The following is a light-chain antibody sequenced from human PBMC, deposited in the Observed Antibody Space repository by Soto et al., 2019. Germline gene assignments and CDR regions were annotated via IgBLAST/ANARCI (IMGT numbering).Light chain of an antibody. CDR2: DAS. V-gene: IGKV3-11*01. CDR1: QSVSTH. CDR3: QQRSNWSLT. Sequence: EIVLTQSPATLSLSPGERAILSCRASQSVSTHLAWYQQKAGQAPRLLIDDASNRATGIPARFSGSGSGTDFTLTISSLEPEDSAVYYCQQRSNWSLTFGPGTKVDIK. J-gene: IGKJ3*01.